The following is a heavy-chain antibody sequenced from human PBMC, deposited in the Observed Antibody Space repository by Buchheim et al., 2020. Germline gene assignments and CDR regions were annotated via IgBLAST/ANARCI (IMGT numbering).Heavy chain of an antibody. CDR2: IYYSGST. J-gene: IGHJ3*02. Sequence: QVQLQESGPGLVKPSQTLSLTCTVSGGSISSGGYYWSWNRQHPGKGLEWIGYIYYSGSTYYNPSLKSRVTISVDTSKNQFSLKLSSVTAADTAVYYCARGSSTGITMVRGARGDAFDIWGQGT. V-gene: IGHV4-31*03. D-gene: IGHD3-10*01. CDR3: ARGSSTGITMVRGARGDAFDI. CDR1: GGSISSGGYY.